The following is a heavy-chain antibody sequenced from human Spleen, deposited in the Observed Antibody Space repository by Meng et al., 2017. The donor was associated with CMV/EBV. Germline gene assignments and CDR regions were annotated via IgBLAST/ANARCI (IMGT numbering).Heavy chain of an antibody. CDR1: GSTLRSYG. D-gene: IGHD2-15*01. J-gene: IGHJ6*02. V-gene: IGHV3-30*02. Sequence: GESLKISCVLSGSTLRSYGMHWVRQAPGTGLELLSFIRHDATNIYYADSVKGRFTVSRDNSKNTLYLRMNSLRPEDTGVYYCVKDWGYCSASNCPAMDVWGQGTTVTVSS. CDR3: VKDWGYCSASNCPAMDV. CDR2: IRHDATNI.